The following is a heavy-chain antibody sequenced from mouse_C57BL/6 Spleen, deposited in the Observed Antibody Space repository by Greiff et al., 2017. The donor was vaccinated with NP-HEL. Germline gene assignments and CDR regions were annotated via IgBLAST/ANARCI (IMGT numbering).Heavy chain of an antibody. CDR1: GFSFNTYA. V-gene: IGHV10-1*01. Sequence: GGGLVQPKGSLKLSCAASGFSFNTYAMNWVRQAPGKGLEWVARIRSKSNNYATYYADSVKDRFTISRDDSESMLYLQMNNLKTEDTAMYYCVRHGHDYDVAWFAYWGQGTLVTVSA. CDR3: VRHGHDYDVAWFAY. CDR2: IRSKSNNYAT. D-gene: IGHD2-4*01. J-gene: IGHJ3*01.